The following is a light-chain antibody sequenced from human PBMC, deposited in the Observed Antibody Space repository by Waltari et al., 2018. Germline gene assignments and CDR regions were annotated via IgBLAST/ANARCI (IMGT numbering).Light chain of an antibody. J-gene: IGLJ3*02. Sequence: QSALTQPASVSGSPGQSITISCTGTSSDVGGYNYASWYQQHPGKAPNLMIYDVSNRPARVSNRFSGSNSGNTASLTISGIRAEDEADYYCSSYTSSSTLVFGGGTKLTVL. CDR3: SSYTSSSTLV. CDR1: SSDVGGYNY. CDR2: DVS. V-gene: IGLV2-14*01.